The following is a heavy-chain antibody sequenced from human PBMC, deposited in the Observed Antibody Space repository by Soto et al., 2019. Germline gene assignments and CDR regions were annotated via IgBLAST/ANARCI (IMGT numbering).Heavy chain of an antibody. Sequence: PVGSLRLSCASSVCIFSAYNIDWVRQAPGKGLEWVSSISGSSTDVYYADSVKGRFTISRDNAKNSLYLQMNGLRAEDTAVYYCARGYHSYDRSWYFDLWGRGTLVTVSS. D-gene: IGHD5-18*01. CDR1: VCIFSAYN. CDR2: ISGSSTDV. CDR3: ARGYHSYDRSWYFDL. J-gene: IGHJ2*01. V-gene: IGHV3-21*01.